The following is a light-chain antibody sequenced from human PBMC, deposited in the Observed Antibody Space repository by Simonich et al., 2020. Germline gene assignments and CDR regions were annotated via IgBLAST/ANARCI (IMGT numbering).Light chain of an antibody. CDR2: GNS. V-gene: IGLV1-40*01. CDR1: SSNIGAGYE. CDR3: QSYDSSLSGFWV. J-gene: IGLJ3*02. Sequence: QSVLTQPPSVSGAPGQRVTISCTGSSSNIGAGYEVHWYQQLPGTAPKLLIYGNSNRPSGVPDRFSGSKSGTSASLAITGLQAEDEADYYCQSYDSSLSGFWVFGGGTKLTVL.